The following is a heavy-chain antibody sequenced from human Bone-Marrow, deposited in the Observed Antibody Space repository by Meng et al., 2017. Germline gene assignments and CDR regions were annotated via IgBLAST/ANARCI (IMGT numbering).Heavy chain of an antibody. V-gene: IGHV4-38-2*02. CDR1: GYSISSGYY. J-gene: IGHJ4*02. CDR2: IYHSGST. D-gene: IGHD3-10*01. CDR3: ARDRYGSGIIDY. Sequence: SETLSLTCTVSGYSISSGYYWGWIRQPPGKGLEWIGSIYHSGSTYYNPSLKSRVTISVDTSKNQFSLKLSSVTAADTAVYYCARDRYGSGIIDYWGQGTLVTVSS.